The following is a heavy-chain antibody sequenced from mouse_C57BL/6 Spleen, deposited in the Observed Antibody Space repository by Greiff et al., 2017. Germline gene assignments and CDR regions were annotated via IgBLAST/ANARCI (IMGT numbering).Heavy chain of an antibody. J-gene: IGHJ4*01. CDR2: IYPGDGGT. CDR3: ARGGFAYYSNYDAMDY. Sequence: VQLQESGPELVKPGASVKISCKASGYAFSSSWMNWVKQRPGKGLEWIGRIYPGDGGTNYNGKFKGKATLTADKSSSTAYMQLSSLTSEDSAVYFCARGGFAYYSNYDAMDYWGQGTSVTVSS. CDR1: GYAFSSSW. D-gene: IGHD2-5*01. V-gene: IGHV1-82*01.